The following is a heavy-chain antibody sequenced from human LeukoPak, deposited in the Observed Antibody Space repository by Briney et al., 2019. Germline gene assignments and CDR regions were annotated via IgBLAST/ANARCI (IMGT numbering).Heavy chain of an antibody. J-gene: IGHJ3*02. CDR2: ISNSGSTI. D-gene: IGHD3-16*02. CDR3: ARVPAGVIGMKDAFDI. V-gene: IGHV3-48*04. Sequence: GGSLRLSCAASGFIFSSYSMSWVRQAPGKGLEWISYISNSGSTIYYADSMKGRFTISRDNAKNSLYLQMNSLRAEDTAVYYCARVPAGVIGMKDAFDIWGQGTMVTVSS. CDR1: GFIFSSYS.